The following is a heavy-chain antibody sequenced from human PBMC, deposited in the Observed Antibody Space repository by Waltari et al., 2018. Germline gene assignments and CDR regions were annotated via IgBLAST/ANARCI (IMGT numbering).Heavy chain of an antibody. V-gene: IGHV4-59*11. D-gene: IGHD3-22*01. Sequence: QVQLQESGPGLVKPSETLSLTCTVSGGSISSHYWSWFRQPPGKGLEWIGYIYYSGSTNYNPSLKSRVTISVDTSKNQFSLKLSSVTAADTAVYYCARGADSSGYYSPFDYWGQGTLVTVSS. CDR2: IYYSGST. CDR3: ARGADSSGYYSPFDY. J-gene: IGHJ4*02. CDR1: GGSISSHY.